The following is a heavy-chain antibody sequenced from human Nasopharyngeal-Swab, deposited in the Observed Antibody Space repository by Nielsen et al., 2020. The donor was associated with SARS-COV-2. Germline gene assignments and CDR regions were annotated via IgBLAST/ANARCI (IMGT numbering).Heavy chain of an antibody. CDR1: GFTLSSYG. Sequence: GESLKISCAACGFTLSSYGMHWVRQAPGKGLEWVAVIWYDGSNKYYADSVKGRFTISRDNSKNTLYLQMNSLRAEDTAVYYCARDWTTGTTHYFDYWGQGTLVTVSS. CDR3: ARDWTTGTTHYFDY. CDR2: IWYDGSNK. D-gene: IGHD1-1*01. V-gene: IGHV3-33*01. J-gene: IGHJ4*02.